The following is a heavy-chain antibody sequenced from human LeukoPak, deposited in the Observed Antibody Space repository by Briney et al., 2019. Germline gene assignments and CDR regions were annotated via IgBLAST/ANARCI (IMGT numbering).Heavy chain of an antibody. Sequence: PSETLSLTCAVYGGSFSGYYWSWVRQPPGKGLEWIGEINHSGSTNYNPSLTSRVTISVDTSKNQFSLKLSSVTAADTAVYYCARAPHCSSTSCYSPRRVGGGGHFDYWGQGTLVTVSS. J-gene: IGHJ4*02. CDR1: GGSFSGYY. D-gene: IGHD2-2*01. CDR3: ARAPHCSSTSCYSPRRVGGGGHFDY. V-gene: IGHV4-34*01. CDR2: INHSGST.